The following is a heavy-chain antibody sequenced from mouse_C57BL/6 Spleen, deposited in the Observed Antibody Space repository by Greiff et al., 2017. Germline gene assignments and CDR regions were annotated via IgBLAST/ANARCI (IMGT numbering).Heavy chain of an antibody. V-gene: IGHV5-17*01. D-gene: IGHD2-2*01. J-gene: IGHJ3*01. CDR1: GFTFSDYG. CDR3: ARDGYDGTWFAD. CDR2: ISSGSSTI. Sequence: EVKVEESGGGLVKPGGSLTLSCAASGFTFSDYGMHWVRQAPEKGLEGVAYISSGSSTIYYADTVKGRFTISRDNAKNTLFLQRTSLRSEDTAMYDCARDGYDGTWFADWGQGTLVTVSA.